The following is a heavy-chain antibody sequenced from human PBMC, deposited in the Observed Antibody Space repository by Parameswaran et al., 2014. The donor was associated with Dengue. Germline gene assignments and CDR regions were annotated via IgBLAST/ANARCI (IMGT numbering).Heavy chain of an antibody. Sequence: RWIRQPPGKGLEWIGYIYYSGSTNYNPSLKSRVTISVDTPKNQFSLKLSSVTAADTAVYYCARGGEWLVMFYYYGMDVWGQGTTVTVSS. V-gene: IGHV4-59*01. CDR2: IYYSGST. CDR3: ARGGEWLVMFYYYGMDV. D-gene: IGHD6-19*01. J-gene: IGHJ6*02.